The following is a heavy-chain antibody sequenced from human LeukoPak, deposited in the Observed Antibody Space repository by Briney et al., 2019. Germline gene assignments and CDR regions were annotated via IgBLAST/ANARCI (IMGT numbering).Heavy chain of an antibody. Sequence: GGSLRLSCAASGFTFSSYAMSWVRQAPGKGLEWVSATSSSDPGTYYAPSVRGRFTIYRDNSKNTVYLQMNSLRVEDAAIYYCATYRQVLLPFESWGQGTLVTVSS. CDR1: GFTFSSYA. CDR3: ATYRQVLLPFES. D-gene: IGHD2-8*02. V-gene: IGHV3-23*01. J-gene: IGHJ4*02. CDR2: TSSSDPGT.